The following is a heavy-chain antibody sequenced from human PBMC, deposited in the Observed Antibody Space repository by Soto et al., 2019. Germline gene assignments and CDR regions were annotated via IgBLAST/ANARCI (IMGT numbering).Heavy chain of an antibody. J-gene: IGHJ5*02. V-gene: IGHV4-61*01. CDR3: ARNSGSYYRWFDP. CDR1: GGSVSSGSYY. D-gene: IGHD1-26*01. CDR2: IYYSGST. Sequence: SETLSLTCTVSGGSVSSGSYYWSWIRQPPGKGLEWIGYIYYSGSTNYNPSLKSRVTISVDTSKNQFSLKLSSVTAADTAVYYCARNSGSYYRWFDPWGQGTLVTVSS.